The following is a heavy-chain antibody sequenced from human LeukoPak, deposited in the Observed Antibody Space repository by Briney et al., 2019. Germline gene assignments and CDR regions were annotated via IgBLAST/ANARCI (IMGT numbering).Heavy chain of an antibody. V-gene: IGHV3-21*04. CDR1: GFSFSRYS. Sequence: TGGSLRLSCVASGFSFSRYSMNWVRQAPGKGLEWVSSMSISTSTFIYYADSVKGRFTISRDNAKNSLYLQMNSLRPEDTAFYYCAKASGYSFGHFDYWGQGTLVTVSS. CDR3: AKASGYSFGHFDY. CDR2: MSISTSTFI. D-gene: IGHD5-18*01. J-gene: IGHJ4*02.